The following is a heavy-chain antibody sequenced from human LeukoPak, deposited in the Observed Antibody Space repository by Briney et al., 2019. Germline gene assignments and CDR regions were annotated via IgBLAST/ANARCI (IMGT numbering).Heavy chain of an antibody. D-gene: IGHD6-13*01. J-gene: IGHJ4*02. CDR3: ANLVAAARYFDY. Sequence: GRSLRLSCAATGFTFSSYAMSWVRQAPGKGLEWVSAISGSGGSTYYADSVKGRFTISRDNSKNTLYLQMNSLRAEDTAVYYCANLVAAARYFDYWGQGTLVTVSS. CDR1: GFTFSSYA. CDR2: ISGSGGST. V-gene: IGHV3-23*01.